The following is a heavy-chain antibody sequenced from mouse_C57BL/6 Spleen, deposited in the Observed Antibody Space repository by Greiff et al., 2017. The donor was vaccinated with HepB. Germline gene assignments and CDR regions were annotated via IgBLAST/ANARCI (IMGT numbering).Heavy chain of an antibody. CDR2: ISSGGDYI. J-gene: IGHJ4*01. CDR3: TRSYYDYDSYAMDY. Sequence: VESGEGLVKPGGSLKLSCAASGFTFSSYAMSWVRQTPEKRLEWVAYISSGGDYIYYADTVKGRFTISRDNARNTLYLQMSSLKSEDTAMYYCTRSYYDYDSYAMDYWGQGTSVTVSS. D-gene: IGHD2-4*01. CDR1: GFTFSSYA. V-gene: IGHV5-9-1*02.